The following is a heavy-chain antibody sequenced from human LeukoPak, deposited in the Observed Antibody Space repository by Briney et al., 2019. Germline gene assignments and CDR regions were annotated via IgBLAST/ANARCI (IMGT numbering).Heavy chain of an antibody. D-gene: IGHD1-26*01. CDR3: ATDRPVYSGSYVYYFDY. J-gene: IGHJ4*02. CDR1: GYTLTELS. CDR2: FDPEDGET. Sequence: ASVKVSCKVSGYTLTELSMHWVRQVPGKGLEWMGGFDPEDGETIYAQKFQGRVTMTEDTSTDTAYMELSSLRSEDTAVYYCATDRPVYSGSYVYYFDYWGQGTLVTVSS. V-gene: IGHV1-24*01.